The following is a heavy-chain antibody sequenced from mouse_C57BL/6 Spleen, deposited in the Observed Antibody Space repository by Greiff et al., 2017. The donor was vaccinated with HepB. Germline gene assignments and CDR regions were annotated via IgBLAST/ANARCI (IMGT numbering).Heavy chain of an antibody. Sequence: EVKVVESGGGLVQPGGSLSLSCAASGFTFTDYYMSWVRQPPGKALEWLGFIRNKANGYTTEYSASVKGRFTISRDNSQSILYLQMNALRAEDSATYYCARFGWLPNYFDYWGQGTTLTVSS. V-gene: IGHV7-3*01. J-gene: IGHJ2*01. CDR3: ARFGWLPNYFDY. CDR1: GFTFTDYY. D-gene: IGHD2-3*01. CDR2: IRNKANGYTT.